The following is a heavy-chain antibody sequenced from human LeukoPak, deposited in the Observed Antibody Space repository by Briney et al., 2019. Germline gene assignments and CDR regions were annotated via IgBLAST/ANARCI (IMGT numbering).Heavy chain of an antibody. CDR2: FYTGGST. CDR3: ATVEVGTVDVFDI. Sequence: SETLSLTCTVSGGSVTNYHWSWIRQPAGKGLEWIARFYTGGSTTYNPSLNGRATMSVDTSMNHFSLKLTSVTAADAAIYYCATVEVGTVDVFDIWGQGTMVTVSS. D-gene: IGHD2-21*02. CDR1: GGSVTNYH. J-gene: IGHJ3*02. V-gene: IGHV4-4*07.